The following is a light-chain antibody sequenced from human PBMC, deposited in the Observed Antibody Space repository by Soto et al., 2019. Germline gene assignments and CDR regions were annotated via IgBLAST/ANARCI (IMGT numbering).Light chain of an antibody. CDR3: QQRYNWQRT. CDR1: QRVSSY. Sequence: EIVLTQSPATLSLSPGERATLSCRASQRVSSYLAWYQQKPGQAPRLLIYDASTRATGIPARFSGSRSGADFTLTISNLEPEDFAVYYCQQRYNWQRTFGQGTKVEIK. J-gene: IGKJ1*01. CDR2: DAS. V-gene: IGKV3-11*01.